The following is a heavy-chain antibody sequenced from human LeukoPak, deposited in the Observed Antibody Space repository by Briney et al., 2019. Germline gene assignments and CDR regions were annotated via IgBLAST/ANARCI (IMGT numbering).Heavy chain of an antibody. J-gene: IGHJ4*02. Sequence: ASVKVSCKASGGTFSSYAISWVRQAPGQGLEWMGRIIPIFSIANYAQKFQGRVTITADKSTSTAYMELSSLRSEDTAVYYCARDVVGELLDYWGQGTLVTVSS. D-gene: IGHD1-26*01. V-gene: IGHV1-69*04. CDR1: GGTFSSYA. CDR3: ARDVVGELLDY. CDR2: IIPIFSIA.